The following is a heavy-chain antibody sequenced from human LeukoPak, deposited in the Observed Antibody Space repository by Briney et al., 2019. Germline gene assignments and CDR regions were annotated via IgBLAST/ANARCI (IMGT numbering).Heavy chain of an antibody. CDR1: GYSFTSYW. Sequence: GKSLKIPCKSSGYSFTSYWIGWVRQLPGKGLEWMGNFYHGESDTRYRPSFQDQVTSTADKFIIAAYQQWSSLKASYTAMYYCAIQSSRYDRGWHDYWGQGTLVTVSS. D-gene: IGHD6-19*01. J-gene: IGHJ4*02. V-gene: IGHV5-51*01. CDR3: AIQSSRYDRGWHDY. CDR2: FYHGESDT.